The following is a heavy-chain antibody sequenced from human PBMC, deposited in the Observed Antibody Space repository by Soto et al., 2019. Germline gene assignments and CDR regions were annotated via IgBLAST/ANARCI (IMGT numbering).Heavy chain of an antibody. CDR2: INHSGST. CDR1: GGSFSGYY. CDR3: ARESRYYYDCMDV. J-gene: IGHJ6*02. Sequence: SETLSLTCAVYGGSFSGYYWSWIRQPPGKGLEWIGEINHSGSTNYNPSLKSRVTISVDTSKNQFSLKLSSVTAADTAVYYCARESRYYYDCMDVWGQGTTVTVSS. V-gene: IGHV4-34*01.